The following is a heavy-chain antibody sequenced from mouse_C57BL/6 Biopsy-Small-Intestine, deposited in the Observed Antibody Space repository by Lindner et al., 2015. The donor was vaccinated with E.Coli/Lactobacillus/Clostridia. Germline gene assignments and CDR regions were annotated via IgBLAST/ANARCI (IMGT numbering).Heavy chain of an antibody. D-gene: IGHD2-5*01. CDR3: ARSGAYYSNYEGFAY. Sequence: VQLQESGTELVKPGASVKLSCKASGYTFTSYWMRWVKQRPGQGLEWIGNINPSNGGTNYNEKFKSKATLTVDKSSSTAYMQLSSLTSEDSAVYYCARSGAYYSNYEGFAYWGQGTLVTVSA. V-gene: IGHV1-53*01. CDR2: INPSNGGT. CDR1: GYTFTSYW. J-gene: IGHJ3*01.